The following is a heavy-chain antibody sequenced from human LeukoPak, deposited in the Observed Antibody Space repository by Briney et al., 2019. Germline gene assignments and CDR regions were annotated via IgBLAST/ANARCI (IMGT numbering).Heavy chain of an antibody. V-gene: IGHV4-4*07. J-gene: IGHJ4*02. CDR2: IYTSGST. D-gene: IGHD5-18*01. Sequence: SETLSLTCTVSGGSISSYYWSWIRQPAGKGLGWIGRIYTSGSTNYNPSLKSRVTMSVDTSKNQFSLKLSSVTAADTAVYYCARDSYGTVDYWGQGTLVTVSS. CDR3: ARDSYGTVDY. CDR1: GGSISSYY.